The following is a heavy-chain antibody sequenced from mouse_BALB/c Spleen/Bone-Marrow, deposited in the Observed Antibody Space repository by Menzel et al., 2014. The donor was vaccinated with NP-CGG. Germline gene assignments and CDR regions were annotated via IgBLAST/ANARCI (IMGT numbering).Heavy chain of an antibody. D-gene: IGHD1-1*01. CDR1: GYAFSRSW. J-gene: IGHJ3*01. Sequence: VKLVESGAELVRPGSSVKISCKASGYAFSRSWMNWVKQRPGQGLEWIGQIYPGDDDTNYSGKFKGRATLTADKSSGTANMQLSSLTSEDSAVYFCAGSTPLAYWGQGTLVTVSA. V-gene: IGHV1-80*01. CDR2: IYPGDDDT. CDR3: AGSTPLAY.